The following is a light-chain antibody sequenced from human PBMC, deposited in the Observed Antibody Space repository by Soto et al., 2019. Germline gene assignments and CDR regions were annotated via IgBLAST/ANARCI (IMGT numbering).Light chain of an antibody. CDR1: QGISSY. CDR2: AAS. CDR3: QRYYSYPGFT. V-gene: IGKV1-8*01. J-gene: IGKJ3*01. Sequence: ATLMTQSPSSLSASTGDRVTLTCRASQGISSYLAWYQQKPGKAPKLLIYAASTMQSGVPSRFSGSGSGTDFTLTISFLHSEDFATYCWQRYYSYPGFTFGPGTKVDIK.